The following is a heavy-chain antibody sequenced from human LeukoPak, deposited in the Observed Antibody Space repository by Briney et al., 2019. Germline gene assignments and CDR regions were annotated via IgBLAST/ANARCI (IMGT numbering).Heavy chain of an antibody. Sequence: SETLSLTCSVSGGSSSSSSYYWGWIRQPPGKGLEWIGSIHDSGSTDYNPSLKSRVTISVDTSKNQFSLKLSSVTAADTAVYYCARDWGPSGWYGGFDYWGQGTLVTVSS. CDR2: IHDSGST. CDR1: GGSSSSSSYY. V-gene: IGHV4-39*07. CDR3: ARDWGPSGWYGGFDY. D-gene: IGHD2-15*01. J-gene: IGHJ4*02.